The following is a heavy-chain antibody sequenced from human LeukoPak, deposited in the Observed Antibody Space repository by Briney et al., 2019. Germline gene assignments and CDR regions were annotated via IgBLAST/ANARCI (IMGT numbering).Heavy chain of an antibody. J-gene: IGHJ3*02. CDR1: GGSISSYY. D-gene: IGHD4-17*01. Sequence: SETLSLTCTVSGGSISSYYWSWIRQPPGKGLEWIGYIYYSGSTNYNPSLKSRVTISIDTSKNQFSLRLSSVTAADTAVYYCARDLVTVTKGFDIWGQGTMVSVSS. V-gene: IGHV4-59*01. CDR3: ARDLVTVTKGFDI. CDR2: IYYSGST.